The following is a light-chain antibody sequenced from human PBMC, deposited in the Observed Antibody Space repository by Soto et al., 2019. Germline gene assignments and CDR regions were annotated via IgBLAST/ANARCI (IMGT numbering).Light chain of an antibody. CDR1: RIVLYSSSNKNY. CDR2: WAS. Sequence: DIVMTQSPDSLAVSLGERATIKCKSGRIVLYSSSNKNYLAWYQQKPGQPPKLLIYWASTRESGVPDRFSGSGSGTDFTLTISSLQAEDVAVYYCQQYYSTPWTFGQGTKVDI. J-gene: IGKJ1*01. V-gene: IGKV4-1*01. CDR3: QQYYSTPWT.